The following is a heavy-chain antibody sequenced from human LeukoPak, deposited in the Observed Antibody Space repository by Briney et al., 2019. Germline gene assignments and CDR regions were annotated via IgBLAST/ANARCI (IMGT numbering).Heavy chain of an antibody. V-gene: IGHV3-23*01. D-gene: IGHD5-12*01. J-gene: IGHJ4*02. CDR3: AKVLSGYEFPGYDY. CDR1: GFTFISYA. CDR2: ISGSGGST. Sequence: GPSLRLSCAPSGFTFISYAISSVRHAPGKWLEWVSSISGSGGSTYYAASVKGRFTISRDNSKNTLYLQMNSLRAEDTAVYYCAKVLSGYEFPGYDYWGQGTLVTVSS.